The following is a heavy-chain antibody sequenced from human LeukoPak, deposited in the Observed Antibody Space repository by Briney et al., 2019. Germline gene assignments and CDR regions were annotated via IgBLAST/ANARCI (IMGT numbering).Heavy chain of an antibody. CDR2: IYYSGST. CDR3: ARLQWELYDFDY. Sequence: SETLSLTCTVSGVSISSSSYYWGWIRQPPGKGLEWIGSIYYSGSTYYNPSLKSRVTISVETSKNQFSLKLSSVTAADTAVYYCARLQWELYDFDYWGQGTLVTVSS. D-gene: IGHD1-26*01. J-gene: IGHJ4*02. V-gene: IGHV4-39*01. CDR1: GVSISSSSYY.